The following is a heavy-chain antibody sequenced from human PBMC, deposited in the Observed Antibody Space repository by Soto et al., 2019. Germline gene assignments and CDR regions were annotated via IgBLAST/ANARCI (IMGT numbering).Heavy chain of an antibody. CDR2: ISPYNGHT. CDR1: GYSFTSYG. J-gene: IGHJ6*02. CDR3: ARDLTIVPATHPRLKNYGMDV. V-gene: IGHV1-18*01. Sequence: QVQLVQSAGEVKKPGASVKVSCKASGYSFTSYGISWVRRAPGQGLEWMGWISPYNGHTQFVERFQGRVTMITDTSTKTAYMELRNLRSDDTAHYYCARDLTIVPATHPRLKNYGMDVWGQGTTVIVSS. D-gene: IGHD2-2*01.